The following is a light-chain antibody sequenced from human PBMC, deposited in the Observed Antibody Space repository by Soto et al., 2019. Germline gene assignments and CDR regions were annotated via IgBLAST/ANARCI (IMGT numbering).Light chain of an antibody. Sequence: DIQMTQSPSSLSASVGDRVTITCRASQSITSYLNWYQQKPGKAPQLLIYAACSLQSVVPSRFSGSGSGTDFTLTISSLQPEDFATYFCQQSYTTPWTFGQGTKVEVK. CDR2: AAC. CDR1: QSITSY. V-gene: IGKV1-39*01. J-gene: IGKJ1*01. CDR3: QQSYTTPWT.